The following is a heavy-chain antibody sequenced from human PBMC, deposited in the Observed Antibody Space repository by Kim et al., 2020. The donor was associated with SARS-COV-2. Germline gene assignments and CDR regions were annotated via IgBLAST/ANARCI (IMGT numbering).Heavy chain of an antibody. D-gene: IGHD3-10*01. V-gene: IGHV3-30*01. J-gene: IGHJ6*02. Sequence: VKGRFTISRDNSKNTLYLQMNSLRAEDTAVYYCARDLQPMVRGVPYGMDVWGQGTTVTVSS. CDR3: ARDLQPMVRGVPYGMDV.